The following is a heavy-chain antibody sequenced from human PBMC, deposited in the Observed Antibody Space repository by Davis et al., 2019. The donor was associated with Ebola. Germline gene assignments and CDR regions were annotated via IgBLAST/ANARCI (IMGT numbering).Heavy chain of an antibody. J-gene: IGHJ4*02. D-gene: IGHD2-21*01. CDR3: ARDIHYSKAADY. Sequence: GESLKISCAASGFTFSSYEMNWVRQAPGKGLEWVSYISISGSTIYYTDSVKGRFTISRDNAKNSLYLQMNTLRAEDTAVYYCARDIHYSKAADYWGQGTLVTVSS. V-gene: IGHV3-48*03. CDR2: ISISGSTI. CDR1: GFTFSSYE.